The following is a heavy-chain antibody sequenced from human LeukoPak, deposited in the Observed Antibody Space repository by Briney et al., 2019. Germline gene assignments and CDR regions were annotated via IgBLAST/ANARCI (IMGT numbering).Heavy chain of an antibody. CDR2: IKGDGIST. CDR3: ARDQYYDFWSGYYSGMVGQDY. V-gene: IGHV3-74*01. D-gene: IGHD3-3*01. J-gene: IGHJ4*02. Sequence: GGSLRLSCAASGFDFSSNWMHWVRHAPGQGLVWVSRIKGDGISTNYADSVKGRFTISRDNSKNTVYLQMNSLRAEDTAVYYCARDQYYDFWSGYYSGMVGQDYWGQGTLVTVSS. CDR1: GFDFSSNW.